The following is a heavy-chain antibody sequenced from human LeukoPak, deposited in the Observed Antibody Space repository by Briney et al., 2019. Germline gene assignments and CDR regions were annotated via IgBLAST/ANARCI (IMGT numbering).Heavy chain of an antibody. CDR2: ISYDGSNK. V-gene: IGHV3-30-3*01. CDR3: ARNLAYPHRKRGSYYYYGMDV. J-gene: IGHJ6*02. D-gene: IGHD1-26*01. CDR1: GFTFSSYA. Sequence: GGSLRLSCAASGFTFSSYAMHWVRQAPGKGLEWVAVISYDGSNKYYADSVKGRFTISRDNSKNTLYLQMNSLRAEDTAVYYCARNLAYPHRKRGSYYYYGMDVWAKGPRSPSP.